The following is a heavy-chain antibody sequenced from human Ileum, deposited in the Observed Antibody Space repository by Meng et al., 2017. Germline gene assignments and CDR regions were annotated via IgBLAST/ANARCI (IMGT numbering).Heavy chain of an antibody. CDR1: GGPVSRSGYQ. J-gene: IGHJ4*02. V-gene: IGHV4-61*08. CDR3: ARDHWGSLDY. D-gene: IGHD7-27*01. Sequence: LLQSVPCRGGPRRPCSLVCASSGGPVSRSGYQWGWSRQPPGKGLEWIGYANTNYNPSLKSRVTISVDTSKNQFSLKLTSVTAADTAVHYCARDHWGSLDYWGQGVLVTVSS. CDR2: ANT.